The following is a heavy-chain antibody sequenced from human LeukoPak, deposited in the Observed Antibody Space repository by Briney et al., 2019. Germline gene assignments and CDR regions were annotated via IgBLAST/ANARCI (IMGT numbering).Heavy chain of an antibody. Sequence: SETLSLTCTVPGCSLSSYYWSWIRQPPGKGLEWIGYIYYSGSTYYNPSLKSRVTISVDTSKNQFSLKLSSVTAADTAVDYCARLRGGFDPWGQGTLVTVSS. D-gene: IGHD5-12*01. CDR1: GCSLSSYY. CDR2: IYYSGST. CDR3: ARLRGGFDP. J-gene: IGHJ5*02. V-gene: IGHV4-59*01.